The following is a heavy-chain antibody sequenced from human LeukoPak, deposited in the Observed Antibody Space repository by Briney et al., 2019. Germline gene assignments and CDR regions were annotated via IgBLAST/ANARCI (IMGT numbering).Heavy chain of an antibody. Sequence: RGSLRLSCAASGFTFSSYSMNWVRQAPGKGLEWVSSISSSSSYIYYADSVKGRFTISRDNAKNSLYLQMNSLRAEDTAVYYCASYSRYCSSTSCPRGVDYWGQGTLVTVSS. CDR2: ISSSSSYI. V-gene: IGHV3-21*01. CDR1: GFTFSSYS. D-gene: IGHD2-2*01. CDR3: ASYSRYCSSTSCPRGVDY. J-gene: IGHJ4*02.